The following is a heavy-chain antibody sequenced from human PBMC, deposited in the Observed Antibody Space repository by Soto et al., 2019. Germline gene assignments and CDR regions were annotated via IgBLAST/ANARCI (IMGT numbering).Heavy chain of an antibody. CDR3: ARERGYYAVSPWFDY. Sequence: QVQLVESGGGVVQPGRSLRLSCAASGFTFSSYAMHWVRQAPGKGLEWVAVISYDGSNKYYADSVKGRFTISRDNSKNTLYLQMNSLRAEDTAVYYCARERGYYAVSPWFDYWGQGTLVTVSS. J-gene: IGHJ4*02. CDR1: GFTFSSYA. V-gene: IGHV3-30-3*01. CDR2: ISYDGSNK. D-gene: IGHD1-26*01.